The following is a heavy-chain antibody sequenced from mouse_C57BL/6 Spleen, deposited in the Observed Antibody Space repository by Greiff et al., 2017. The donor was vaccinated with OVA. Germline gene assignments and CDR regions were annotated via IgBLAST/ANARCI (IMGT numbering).Heavy chain of an antibody. V-gene: IGHV14-2*01. CDR2: IDPEDGET. CDR3: ARATAQASWFAY. J-gene: IGHJ3*01. CDR1: GFNIKDYY. Sequence: DVKLVESGAELVKPGASVKLSCTASGFNIKDYYMHWVKQRTEQGLEWIGTIDPEDGETKYAPKFQGKATITADTSSTTAYLQLSSLTSEDTAVYYCARATAQASWFAYWGQGTLVTVSA. D-gene: IGHD3-2*02.